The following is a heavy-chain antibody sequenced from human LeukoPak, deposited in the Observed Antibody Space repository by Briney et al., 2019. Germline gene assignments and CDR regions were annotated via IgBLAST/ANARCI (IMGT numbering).Heavy chain of an antibody. CDR2: IQYDGSNK. CDR3: ARGRTMVRGVRFSSPPTSAYNWFDP. Sequence: GGSLRLSCAASGFTFSSYGMHWVRQAPGKGLEWVAFIQYDGSNKYYADSVKGRFTISRDKSKNTLYLQMNSLRSEDTAVYYCARGRTMVRGVRFSSPPTSAYNWFDPWGQGTLVTVSS. V-gene: IGHV3-30*02. CDR1: GFTFSSYG. J-gene: IGHJ5*02. D-gene: IGHD3-10*01.